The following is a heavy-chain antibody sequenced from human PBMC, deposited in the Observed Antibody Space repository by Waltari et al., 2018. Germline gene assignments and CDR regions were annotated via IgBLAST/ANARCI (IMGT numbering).Heavy chain of an antibody. D-gene: IGHD3-16*01. CDR1: GGSFSGYY. Sequence: QVQLQQWGAGLLKPSETLSLTCAVYGGSFSGYYWSWIRQPPGKGLEWIGEINHSGSTNYNPSLKSRVTISVDTSKNQFSLKLSSVTAADTAVYYCASSPKWLYPWYYYGMDVWGQGTTVTVSS. V-gene: IGHV4-34*01. J-gene: IGHJ6*02. CDR3: ASSPKWLYPWYYYGMDV. CDR2: INHSGST.